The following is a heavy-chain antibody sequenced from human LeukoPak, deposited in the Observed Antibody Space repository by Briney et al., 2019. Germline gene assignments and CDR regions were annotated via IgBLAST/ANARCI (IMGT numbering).Heavy chain of an antibody. J-gene: IGHJ4*02. D-gene: IGHD3-22*01. V-gene: IGHV1-8*01. Sequence: GASVKVSCKASGYTFTSYDINWVRQATGQGLEWMGWMNPNSGNTGYAQKFQGRVTMTRNTSISTAYMELSSLRSEDTTVYYSARGGGYYYDSSLPIGWGQGTLVTVSS. CDR3: ARGGGYYYDSSLPIG. CDR2: MNPNSGNT. CDR1: GYTFTSYD.